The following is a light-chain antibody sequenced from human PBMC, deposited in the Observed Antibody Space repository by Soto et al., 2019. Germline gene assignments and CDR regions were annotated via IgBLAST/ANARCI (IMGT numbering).Light chain of an antibody. V-gene: IGKV3-20*01. J-gene: IGKJ5*01. CDR2: GAS. CDR1: QSVVSNY. CDR3: QQYESSPRT. Sequence: EIVLTQSPGTLSLSPREGATLXXRASQSVVSNYLAWYQQKPGQAPRLXIYGASSRATGIPDRFSGSGAGTDFTLTSSRLEPEDFAVYYCQQYESSPRTFGQGTRLEIK.